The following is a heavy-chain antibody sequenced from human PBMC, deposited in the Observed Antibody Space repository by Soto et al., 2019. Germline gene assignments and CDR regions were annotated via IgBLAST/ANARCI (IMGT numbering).Heavy chain of an antibody. D-gene: IGHD1-1*01. J-gene: IGHJ6*02. CDR3: ASGRGGTDYGMDV. CDR2: IIPILGIA. V-gene: IGHV1-69*02. CDR1: GGTFSSYT. Sequence: QVQLVQSGAEVKKPGSSVKVSCKASGGTFSSYTISWVRQAPGQGLEWMGRIIPILGIANYAQKFQGRVTITADKYTSTAYMELISVRSEDAAVYYCASGRGGTDYGMDVWGQGTTVTVSS.